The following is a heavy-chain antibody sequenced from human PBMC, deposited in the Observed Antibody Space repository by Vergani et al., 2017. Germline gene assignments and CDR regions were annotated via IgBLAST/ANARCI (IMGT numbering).Heavy chain of an antibody. V-gene: IGHV4-30-2*01. CDR1: GGSISSGGYS. D-gene: IGHD3-10*01. Sequence: QLQLQESGSGLVKPSQTLSLTCAVSGGSISSGGYSWSWIRQPPGKGLEWIGYIYHSGSTYYNPPLKSRVTISVDRSKNQFSLKLSSVTAADTAVYYCASGEITMVRGVHAFDIWGQGTMVTVSS. CDR2: IYHSGST. J-gene: IGHJ3*02. CDR3: ASGEITMVRGVHAFDI.